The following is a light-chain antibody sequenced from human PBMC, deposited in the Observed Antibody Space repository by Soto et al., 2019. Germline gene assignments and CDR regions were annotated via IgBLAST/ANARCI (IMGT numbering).Light chain of an antibody. J-gene: IGKJ1*01. Sequence: DIQMTQSPSSLSASVGDRVTITCRTSQSVTTFLNWYQQKPGEAPKLLIYRASTVQNGVPSRFSGSGYGADFALTISSLQPEDFATYYCQQSYNSPRTFGQGTTLEV. V-gene: IGKV1-39*01. CDR2: RAS. CDR1: QSVTTF. CDR3: QQSYNSPRT.